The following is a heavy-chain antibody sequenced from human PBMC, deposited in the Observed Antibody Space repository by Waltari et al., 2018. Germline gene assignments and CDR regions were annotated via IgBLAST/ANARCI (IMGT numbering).Heavy chain of an antibody. Sequence: EVQLVESGGGLVQPGGSLRLSCAASGFTFSSYAMSWVRQAPGKGLELVSAISGSGGSTYYADSVKGRFTISRDNSKNTLYLQMNSLRAEDTAVYYCAKGLWPLPYSSGWNYYYYYYMDVWGKGTTVTVSS. J-gene: IGHJ6*03. CDR1: GFTFSSYA. V-gene: IGHV3-23*04. D-gene: IGHD6-19*01. CDR2: ISGSGGST. CDR3: AKGLWPLPYSSGWNYYYYYYMDV.